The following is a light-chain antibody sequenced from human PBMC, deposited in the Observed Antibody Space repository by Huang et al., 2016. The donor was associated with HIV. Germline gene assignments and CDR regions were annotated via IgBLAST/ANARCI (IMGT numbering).Light chain of an antibody. CDR2: MAS. J-gene: IGKJ4*01. CDR3: MQSLQSLT. Sequence: DIVMTQSPLSLHVTPGEPASSSCRSSQSLVHDNGYSYLDWYLQKPGQSPQVLIYMASVRAPGIPDRFSGGGSGTNFTLEINRVDAEDVGTYYCMQSLQSLTFGGGTRLEIK. V-gene: IGKV2-28*01. CDR1: QSLVHDNGYSY.